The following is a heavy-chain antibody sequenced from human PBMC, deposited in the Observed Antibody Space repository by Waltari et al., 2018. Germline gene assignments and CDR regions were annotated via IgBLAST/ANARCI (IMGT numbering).Heavy chain of an antibody. J-gene: IGHJ4*02. Sequence: QVQLVQSGAEVKKPGSSVKVSCKASAGTFSSYALSWVRQAPGQGLAWMGGIIPILGIANYAQKFQGRVTITAAHSTSTSYMELSSLRSEDTAVSYCARGDGYNAGNYYFDYWGPGTLVTVSS. V-gene: IGHV1-69*10. CDR1: AGTFSSYA. CDR3: ARGDGYNAGNYYFDY. CDR2: IIPILGIA. D-gene: IGHD5-12*01.